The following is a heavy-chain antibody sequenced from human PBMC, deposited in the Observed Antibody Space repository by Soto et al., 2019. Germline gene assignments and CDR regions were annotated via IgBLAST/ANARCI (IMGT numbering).Heavy chain of an antibody. V-gene: IGHV1-69*05. CDR3: ARKRITIFGVIIDALGFDP. D-gene: IGHD3-3*01. CDR1: GGTFSSYA. CDR2: IIPIFGTA. J-gene: IGHJ5*02. Sequence: SVKVSCKASGGTFSSYAISWVRQAPGQGLEWMGGIIPIFGTANYAQKFQGRVTMTTDTSTSTAYLELRSLRSDDTAVYYCARKRITIFGVIIDALGFDPWGQGTLVTVSS.